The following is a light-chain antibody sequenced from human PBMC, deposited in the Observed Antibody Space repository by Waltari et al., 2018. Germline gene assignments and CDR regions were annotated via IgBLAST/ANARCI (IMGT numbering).Light chain of an antibody. J-gene: IGLJ3*02. CDR2: EGH. CDR3: SSYAGNFTWV. V-gene: IGLV2-23*01. Sequence: QSALTQPASVSGSPGQSIPIPCTGTSIDIGTYTLVSWYQQHPNKAPRLIPYEGHRRPSGLSDRCSGSQSGNAASLTISGLQTEDEGHYYCSSYAGNFTWVFGEGTKLTVL. CDR1: SIDIGTYTL.